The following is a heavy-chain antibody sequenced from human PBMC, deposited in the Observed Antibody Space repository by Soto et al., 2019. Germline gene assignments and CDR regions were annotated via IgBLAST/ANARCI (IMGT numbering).Heavy chain of an antibody. D-gene: IGHD2-15*01. CDR2: IYYSGST. CDR3: ARGVTWGPVVRFDP. V-gene: IGHV4-31*03. CDR1: GGSISSGGYY. Sequence: QVQLQESGPGLVKPSQTLSLTCTVSGGSISSGGYYWSWNRQHPGKGLEWIGYIYYSGSTYYNPSLKSRVTISVDTSKNQFSLKLSSVTAADTAVYYCARGVTWGPVVRFDPWGQGTLVTVSS. J-gene: IGHJ5*02.